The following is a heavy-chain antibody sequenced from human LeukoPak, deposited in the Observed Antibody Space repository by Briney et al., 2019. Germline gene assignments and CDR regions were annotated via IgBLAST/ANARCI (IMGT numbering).Heavy chain of an antibody. CDR1: GGSISSSNW. CDR2: INHSGST. D-gene: IGHD6-25*01. Sequence: SETLSLACAVSGGSISSSNWWSWVRQPPGKGLEWIGEINHSGSTNYNPSLKSRVTISVDTSKNQFSLKLSSVTAADTAVYYCARHWGYSSVLFDYWGQGTLVTVSS. J-gene: IGHJ4*02. V-gene: IGHV4-4*02. CDR3: ARHWGYSSVLFDY.